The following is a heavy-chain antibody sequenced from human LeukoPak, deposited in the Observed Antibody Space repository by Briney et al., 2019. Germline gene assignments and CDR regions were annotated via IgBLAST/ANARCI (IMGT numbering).Heavy chain of an antibody. D-gene: IGHD2-21*02. CDR3: ARGWGPAYCGGDCHRHFDY. CDR2: IYNSGST. Sequence: SETLSLTCTVSGYSISSGYYWGWIRQPPGKGLEWIGYIYNSGSTSYNPSLKSRVTMSVDTSMNHFSLRLSFVTAADTAVYYCARGWGPAYCGGDCHRHFDYWGQGALVTVSS. CDR1: GYSISSGYY. J-gene: IGHJ4*02. V-gene: IGHV4-38-2*02.